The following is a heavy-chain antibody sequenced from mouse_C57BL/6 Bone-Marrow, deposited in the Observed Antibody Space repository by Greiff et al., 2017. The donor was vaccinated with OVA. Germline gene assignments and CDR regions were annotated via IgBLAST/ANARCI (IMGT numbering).Heavy chain of an antibody. Sequence: VQLQQSGAELAKPGASVKLSCKASGYTFTSYWMHWVKQRPGQGLEWIGYINPSSGYTKYNQKFKDKATLTADKSTSTAYMQLSILAYEDSAVYYCTKFYYGSSCQSYWYFDVGGSGTTVTVSS. V-gene: IGHV1-7*01. CDR3: TKFYYGSSCQSYWYFDV. CDR2: INPSSGYT. J-gene: IGHJ1*01. D-gene: IGHD1-1*01. CDR1: GYTFTSYW.